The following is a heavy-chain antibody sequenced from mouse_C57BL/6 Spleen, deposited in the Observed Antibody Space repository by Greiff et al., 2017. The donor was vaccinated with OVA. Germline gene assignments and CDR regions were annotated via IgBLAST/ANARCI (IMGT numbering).Heavy chain of an antibody. J-gene: IGHJ1*03. CDR1: GFSFTSYG. V-gene: IGHV2-2*01. CDR3: ARNPSYDGNHWYCDV. Sequence: VLLVESGPGLVQPSQSLSLTCTVSGFSFTSYGVHWVRQSPGQGLEWLGVIWSGGSTDYNAAFLSRLSISKDNAKSQVFFKMNSLQADDTAIDYGARNPSYDGNHWYCDVWGTGTTVTVSS. D-gene: IGHD2-1*01. CDR2: IWSGGST.